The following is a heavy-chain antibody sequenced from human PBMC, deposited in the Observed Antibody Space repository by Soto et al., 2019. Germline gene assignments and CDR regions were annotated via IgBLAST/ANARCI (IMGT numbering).Heavy chain of an antibody. J-gene: IGHJ6*02. V-gene: IGHV3-30*18. CDR3: AKDYSSWHMTYGMDV. Sequence: QVQLVESGGGVVQPGRSLRLSCAASGFTFSSYGMHWVRQAPGKGLEWVAGISYDGSNKYYADSVKGRFTISRDNSKNTLYLQMNSLRAEDTAVYYCAKDYSSWHMTYGMDVWGQGTTVTVSS. CDR2: ISYDGSNK. CDR1: GFTFSSYG. D-gene: IGHD6-13*01.